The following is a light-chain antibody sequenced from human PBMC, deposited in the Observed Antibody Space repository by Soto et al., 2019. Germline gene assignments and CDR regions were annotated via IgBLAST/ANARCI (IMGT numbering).Light chain of an antibody. CDR2: EVG. CDR3: RSYTSAINYV. CDR1: SSDVGGYES. J-gene: IGLJ1*01. Sequence: QSALTQPASVSGSPGQSITISCTGTSSDVGGYESVSWYQQYPGKAPKLLIYEVGHRPSGVSNRFSASKSANTASLTISGLQAEDEADYYCRSYTSAINYVFGTGTKVTVL. V-gene: IGLV2-14*01.